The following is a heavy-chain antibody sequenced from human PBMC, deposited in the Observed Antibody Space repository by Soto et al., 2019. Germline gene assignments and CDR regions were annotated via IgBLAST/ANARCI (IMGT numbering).Heavy chain of an antibody. V-gene: IGHV3-21*01. CDR1: GFTFRSFT. Sequence: PGGSLRLSCAASGFTFRSFTMNWVRQAPGKGLEWVSTISSNSAYIYCADALRGRFTISRDNAKNSLHLQMNSLRAEDTAVYYCTRDASRDSSARGWFDPWGPGTLVTVSS. CDR2: ISSNSAYI. CDR3: TRDASRDSSARGWFDP. D-gene: IGHD6-13*01. J-gene: IGHJ5*02.